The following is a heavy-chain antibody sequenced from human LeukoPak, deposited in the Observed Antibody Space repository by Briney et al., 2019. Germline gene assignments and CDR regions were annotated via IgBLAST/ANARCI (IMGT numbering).Heavy chain of an antibody. J-gene: IGHJ4*02. CDR3: ARGWLAETTVVTPYNY. CDR1: GGTFISYA. V-gene: IGHV1-69*13. CDR2: IIPIFGTA. D-gene: IGHD4-23*01. Sequence: SVKVSCKASGGTFISYAISWVRQAPGQGLEWMGGIIPIFGTANYAQKFQGRVTITAVESMSTAYMELSSLRSEDTAVYYCARGWLAETTVVTPYNYWGQGTLVTVSS.